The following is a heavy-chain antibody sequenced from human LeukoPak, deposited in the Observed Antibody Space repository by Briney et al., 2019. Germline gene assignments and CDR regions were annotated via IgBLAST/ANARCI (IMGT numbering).Heavy chain of an antibody. CDR3: ARRNGNYFDY. CDR2: IYPGDSNT. V-gene: IGHV5-51*01. D-gene: IGHD4-11*01. Sequence: GESLKISCQVSGYSFPSHWIGWVRQMPGKGLEWMGFIYPGDSNTRYSPSFQGQVTISVDKSISTAYLQWGSPKASDTAMYYCARRNGNYFDYWGQGSLVSVSS. CDR1: GYSFPSHW. J-gene: IGHJ4*02.